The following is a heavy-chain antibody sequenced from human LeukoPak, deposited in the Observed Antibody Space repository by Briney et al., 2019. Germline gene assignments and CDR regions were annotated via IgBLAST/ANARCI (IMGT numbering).Heavy chain of an antibody. CDR3: ARRILDCSGGSCSASWFDY. CDR1: GGSISSGGYY. V-gene: IGHV4-31*03. J-gene: IGHJ4*02. Sequence: SETLSLTCTVSGGSISSGGYYWSWIRQHPGKGLEWIGYLYYSGSTYYNPSLKSRVTISVDTSKNQFSLKLSSVTAADTAVYYCARRILDCSGGSCSASWFDYWGQGTLVTVSS. D-gene: IGHD2-15*01. CDR2: LYYSGST.